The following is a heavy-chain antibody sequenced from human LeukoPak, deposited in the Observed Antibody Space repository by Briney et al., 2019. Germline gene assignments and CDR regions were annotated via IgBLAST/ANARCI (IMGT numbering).Heavy chain of an antibody. Sequence: SETLSLTCTVSGDSLSDTNKYWGWVRQPPGKGLEWIGSIYYSGTTIYNPSLKSRVTISVDTSKNQYFLRPTSVTAADTAVYFCARSPFNLYFDSWGQGTLVPVSS. J-gene: IGHJ4*02. D-gene: IGHD2-15*01. V-gene: IGHV4-39*07. CDR3: ARSPFNLYFDS. CDR1: GDSLSDTNKY. CDR2: IYYSGTT.